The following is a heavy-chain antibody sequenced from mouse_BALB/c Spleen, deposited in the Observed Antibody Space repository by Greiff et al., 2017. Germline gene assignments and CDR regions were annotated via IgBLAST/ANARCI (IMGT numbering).Heavy chain of an antibody. V-gene: IGHV2-9*02. D-gene: IGHD1-1*01. CDR2: IWAGGST. Sequence: VMLVESGPGLVAPSQSLSITCTVSGFSLTSYGVHWVRQPPGKGLEWLGVIWAGGSTNYNSALMSRLSISKDNSKSQVFLKMNSLQTDDTAMYYCARDRYWLFAYWGQGTLVTVSA. CDR3: ARDRYWLFAY. J-gene: IGHJ3*01. CDR1: GFSLTSYG.